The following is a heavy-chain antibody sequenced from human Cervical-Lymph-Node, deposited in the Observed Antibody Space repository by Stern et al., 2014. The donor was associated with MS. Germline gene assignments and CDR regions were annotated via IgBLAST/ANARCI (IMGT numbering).Heavy chain of an antibody. CDR1: GFTVSRDY. D-gene: IGHD1-1*01. J-gene: IGHJ4*02. CDR2: ITNVGSP. Sequence: EDQLVESGGGVIQPGGSLRLSCTASGFTVSRDYMTWVRKAPGKGLEWVSLITNVGSPLYTDSVKGRFTISRDDSKNTVYLHMTSLRAEDTAMYYCARDTSSPERSDWWGQGTLVTVSS. CDR3: ARDTSSPERSDW. V-gene: IGHV3-53*01.